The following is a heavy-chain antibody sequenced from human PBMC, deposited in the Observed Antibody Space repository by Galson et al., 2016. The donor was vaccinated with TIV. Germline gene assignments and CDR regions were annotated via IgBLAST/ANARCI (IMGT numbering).Heavy chain of an antibody. CDR3: VRDMQWLVFDH. Sequence: SLRLSCAGSGFTFSNHVMHWVRQAPGKGPAWVAVVAYDGSNKFYTDSVKGRFTISRGNSKNTLFLQMDSLRSEDTGIYYCVRDMQWLVFDHWGQGILVTVSS. CDR2: VAYDGSNK. D-gene: IGHD6-19*01. J-gene: IGHJ4*02. CDR1: GFTFSNHV. V-gene: IGHV3-30-3*01.